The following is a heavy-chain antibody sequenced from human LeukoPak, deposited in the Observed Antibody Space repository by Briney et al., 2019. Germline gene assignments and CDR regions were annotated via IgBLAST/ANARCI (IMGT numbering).Heavy chain of an antibody. CDR2: IYHSGST. D-gene: IGHD4-17*01. V-gene: IGHV4-30-2*01. Sequence: PSQTLSLTCTVSGGSISSGGYYWSWIRQPPGKGLEWIGYIYHSGSTYHNPSLKSRVTISVDRSKNQFSLKLSSVTAADTAVYYCARDAYPDYGDTDYWGQGTLVTVSS. CDR3: ARDAYPDYGDTDY. J-gene: IGHJ4*02. CDR1: GGSISSGGYY.